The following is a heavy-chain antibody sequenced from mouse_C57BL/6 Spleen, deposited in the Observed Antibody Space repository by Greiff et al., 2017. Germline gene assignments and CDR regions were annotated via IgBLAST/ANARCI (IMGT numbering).Heavy chain of an antibody. V-gene: IGHV5-16*01. CDR2: INYDGSST. CDR3: ARGLDYGSSYGFAY. CDR1: GFTFSDYY. Sequence: EVQLVESEGGLVQPGSSMKLSCTASGFTFSDYYLAWVRQVPEKGLEWVANINYDGSSTYYLDSLKSRFIISRDNAKNILYLQMSSLKSEDTATYYCARGLDYGSSYGFAYWGQGTLVTVSA. D-gene: IGHD1-1*01. J-gene: IGHJ3*01.